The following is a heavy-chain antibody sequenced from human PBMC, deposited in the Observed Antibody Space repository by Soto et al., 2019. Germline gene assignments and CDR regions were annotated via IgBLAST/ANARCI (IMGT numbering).Heavy chain of an antibody. J-gene: IGHJ4*02. V-gene: IGHV4-31*02. CDR3: ARGRYRLFDY. Sequence: DLEWIGYIYYSGSTYYNPSLKSRVTISVDMSKNQFSLKLSSVTAADTAVYYCARGRYRLFDYWGQGTLVTVSS. D-gene: IGHD1-1*01. CDR2: IYYSGST.